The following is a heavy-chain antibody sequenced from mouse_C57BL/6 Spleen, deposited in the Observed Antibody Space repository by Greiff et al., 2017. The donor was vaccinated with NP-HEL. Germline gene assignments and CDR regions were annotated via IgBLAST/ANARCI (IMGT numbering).Heavy chain of an antibody. CDR2: ISNGGGST. Sequence: EVKVVESGGGLVQPGGSLKLSCAASGFTFSDYYMYWVRQTPEKRLEWVAYISNGGGSTYYPDTVKGRFTISRDNAKNTLYLQMSRLKSEDTAMYYCARHEDYGSSFDYWGQGTTLTVSS. CDR1: GFTFSDYY. CDR3: ARHEDYGSSFDY. D-gene: IGHD1-1*01. J-gene: IGHJ2*01. V-gene: IGHV5-12*01.